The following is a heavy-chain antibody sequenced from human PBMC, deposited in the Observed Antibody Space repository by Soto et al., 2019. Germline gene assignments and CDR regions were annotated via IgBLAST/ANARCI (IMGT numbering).Heavy chain of an antibody. V-gene: IGHV1-69*06. J-gene: IGHJ6*02. Sequence: GASVKVSCKASGGTFSSYAISWVRQAPGQGLEWMGGIIPIFGTANYAQKFQGRVTITADKSTSTAYMELSSLRSEDTAVYYCARSGGSYYYYGMDVWGQGTTVTVSS. CDR1: GGTFSSYA. CDR2: IIPIFGTA. CDR3: ARSGGSYYYYGMDV. D-gene: IGHD2-15*01.